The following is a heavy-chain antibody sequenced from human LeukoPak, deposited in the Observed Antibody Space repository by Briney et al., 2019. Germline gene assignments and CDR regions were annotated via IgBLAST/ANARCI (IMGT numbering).Heavy chain of an antibody. Sequence: ASVKVSCKASGYTITNNYMHWVRQAPGQGLEWMGVINPSGTGTSYAQKFQGRITMSRDTSTSTVYMELSSLRSEDTAFYYCTTDHSMANTAWWFDPWGQGTLVTVSS. J-gene: IGHJ5*02. CDR2: INPSGTGT. CDR1: GYTITNNY. CDR3: TTDHSMANTAWWFDP. V-gene: IGHV1-46*01. D-gene: IGHD5-24*01.